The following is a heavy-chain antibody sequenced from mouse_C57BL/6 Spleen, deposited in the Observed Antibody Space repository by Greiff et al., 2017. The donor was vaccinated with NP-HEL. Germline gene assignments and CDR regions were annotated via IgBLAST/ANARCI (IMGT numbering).Heavy chain of an antibody. CDR3: ARYDTTVVHYFDY. V-gene: IGHV1-26*01. J-gene: IGHJ2*01. D-gene: IGHD1-1*01. CDR2: INPNNGGT. Sequence: EVQLQQSGPELVKPGASVKISCKASGYTFTDYYMNWVKQSHGKSLEWIGDINPNNGGTSYNQKFKGKATLTVDKSSSTAYMELRSLTSEDSAVYYCARYDTTVVHYFDYWGQGTTLTVSS. CDR1: GYTFTDYY.